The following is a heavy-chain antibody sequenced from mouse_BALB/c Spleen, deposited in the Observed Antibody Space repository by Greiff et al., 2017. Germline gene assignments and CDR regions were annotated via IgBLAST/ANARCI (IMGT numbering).Heavy chain of an antibody. J-gene: IGHJ3*01. CDR1: GFSFTSYG. D-gene: IGHD1-1*01. Sequence: QVQLKESGPGLVQPSQSLSITCTVSGFSFTSYGVHWVRQSPGKGLEWLGVIWSGGSTDYNAAFISRLSISKDNSKSQVFFKMNSLQANDTAIYYCARNYGVLRGFAYWGQGTLVTVSA. V-gene: IGHV2-2*02. CDR2: IWSGGST. CDR3: ARNYGVLRGFAY.